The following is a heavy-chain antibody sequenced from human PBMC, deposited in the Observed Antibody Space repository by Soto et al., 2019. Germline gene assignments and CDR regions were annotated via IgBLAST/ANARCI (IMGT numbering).Heavy chain of an antibody. CDR2: INAGNGNT. J-gene: IGHJ4*02. CDR1: GYTFTSYA. D-gene: IGHD3-3*01. V-gene: IGHV1-3*01. Sequence: ASVKVSCQASGYTFTSYAMHWVRQAPGQRLGWMGWINAGNGNTKYSQKFQGRVTITRGTSASTAYMELSSLRSEDTAVYYCARDHTPAIFGVVITLGYWGQGTLVTVSS. CDR3: ARDHTPAIFGVVITLGY.